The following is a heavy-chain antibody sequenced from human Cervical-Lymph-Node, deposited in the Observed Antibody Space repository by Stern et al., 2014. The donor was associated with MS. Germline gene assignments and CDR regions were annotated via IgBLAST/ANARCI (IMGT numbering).Heavy chain of an antibody. D-gene: IGHD3-22*01. CDR2: ISYDGSNA. CDR3: AKDRGMIVVVTYSLDS. J-gene: IGHJ4*02. Sequence: VQLVESGGIVVQPGRSLRLSCVASGFSFSSYGMHCVRQTPGKGLEWVAVISYDGSNAYYADSVKGRFTISRDNSKNTLYLQLNSLRAEDTAVYFCAKDRGMIVVVTYSLDSWGQGTLVTVSS. V-gene: IGHV3-30*18. CDR1: GFSFSSYG.